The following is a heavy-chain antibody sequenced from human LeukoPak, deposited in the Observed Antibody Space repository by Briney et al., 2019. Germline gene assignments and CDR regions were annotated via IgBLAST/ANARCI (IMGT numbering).Heavy chain of an antibody. CDR3: ARSSLAYCGGDCLGSAFDI. V-gene: IGHV3-23*01. CDR2: ISGSGGST. J-gene: IGHJ3*02. CDR1: GFTFSSYA. D-gene: IGHD2-21*02. Sequence: GGSLRLSCAASGFTFSSYAMSWVRQAPGKGLEWVSAISGSGGSTYYADSVKGRFTISRDNAKNSLYLQMNSLRAEDTAVYYCARSSLAYCGGDCLGSAFDIWGQGTMVTVSS.